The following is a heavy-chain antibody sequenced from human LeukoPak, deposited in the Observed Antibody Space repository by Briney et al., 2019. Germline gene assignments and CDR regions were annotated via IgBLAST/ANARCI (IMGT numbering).Heavy chain of an antibody. V-gene: IGHV1-18*01. CDR3: ARGIPADY. CDR1: GYTFTSYG. D-gene: IGHD6-13*01. J-gene: IGHJ4*02. Sequence: ASVKVSCKASGYTFTSYGISWVRQAPGQGLESMGWISSYNGNTNYAQKFQDRVTLTRNTSISTAYMELSSLRSEDTAVYYCARGIPADYWGQGTLVTVSS. CDR2: ISSYNGNT.